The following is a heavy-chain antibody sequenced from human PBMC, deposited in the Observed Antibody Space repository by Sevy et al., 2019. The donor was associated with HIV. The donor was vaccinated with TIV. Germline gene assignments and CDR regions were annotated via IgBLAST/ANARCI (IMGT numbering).Heavy chain of an antibody. CDR2: IYYNGHI. CDR3: AGENAWGRGYS. V-gene: IGHV4-59*08. Sequence: SETLSLTCTVSGGAITSLYWNWIRQPPGKGLEWIANIYYNGHINYNPSLKSRVTLSLDTSTNQFSLRLSSVAAAGTAMYYCAGENAWGRGYSWGQGTLVTVSS. D-gene: IGHD1-26*01. J-gene: IGHJ4*02. CDR1: GGAITSLY.